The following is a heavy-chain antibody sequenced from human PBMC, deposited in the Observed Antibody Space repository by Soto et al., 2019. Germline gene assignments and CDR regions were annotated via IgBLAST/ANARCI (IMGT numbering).Heavy chain of an antibody. CDR3: ARIEMASIK. CDR2: IYYTGST. CDR1: GASIRSGGYY. V-gene: IGHV4-31*03. J-gene: IGHJ4*02. Sequence: SETLSLTCSVSGASIRSGGYYWSWLRQSPGKGLEWIGHIYYTGSTFYSPSLKSRLTISLDTSKNQFSLDLRSVTAADTAMYYCARIEMASIKWGRGTLVTVSA.